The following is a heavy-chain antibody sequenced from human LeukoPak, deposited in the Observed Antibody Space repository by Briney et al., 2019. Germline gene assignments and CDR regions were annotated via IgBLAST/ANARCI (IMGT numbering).Heavy chain of an antibody. V-gene: IGHV3-48*04. CDR1: GFTFSGYW. Sequence: GGSLRLSCAASGFTFSGYWMHWVRQAPGKGLEWVSYISSSGSTIYYADSVKGRFTISRDNAKNSLYLQMNSLRAEDTAVYYCARGDGSGQFDPWDQGTLVTVSS. CDR3: ARGDGSGQFDP. CDR2: ISSSGSTI. J-gene: IGHJ5*02. D-gene: IGHD3-10*01.